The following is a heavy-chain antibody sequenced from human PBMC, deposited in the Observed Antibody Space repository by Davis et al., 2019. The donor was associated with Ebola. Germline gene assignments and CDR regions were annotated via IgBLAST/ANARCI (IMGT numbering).Heavy chain of an antibody. Sequence: SWIRQPPGKGLEWMGRIDPSDPYTNYSPSFQGHVTISADKSISTAYLQSSSLKASDTAMYYCARQNWGSSFDIWGQGTMVSVSS. V-gene: IGHV5-10-1*01. CDR2: IDPSDPYT. CDR3: ARQNWGSSFDI. J-gene: IGHJ3*02. D-gene: IGHD7-27*01.